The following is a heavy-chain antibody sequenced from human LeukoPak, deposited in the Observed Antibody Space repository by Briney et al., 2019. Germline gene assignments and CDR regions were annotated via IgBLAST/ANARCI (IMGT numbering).Heavy chain of an antibody. CDR3: ARGGSGWYNYFDP. J-gene: IGHJ5*02. Sequence: SETLSLTCAVSGYSISSGYYWNWIRQPAGQGLEWIGRIYTSGSTNYNSSLKSRVTMSLDTSKYQISLKLTSVTAADTAIYYCARGGSGWYNYFDPWGQGTLVTISS. CDR2: IYTSGST. V-gene: IGHV4-4*07. D-gene: IGHD6-19*01. CDR1: GYSISSGYY.